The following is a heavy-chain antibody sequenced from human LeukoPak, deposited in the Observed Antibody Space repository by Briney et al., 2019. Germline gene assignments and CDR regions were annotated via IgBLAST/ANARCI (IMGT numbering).Heavy chain of an antibody. CDR1: GGSISSGSYY. J-gene: IGHJ4*02. CDR3: ARDSNCSGGSCRFDY. V-gene: IGHV4-61*02. CDR2: IYTSGST. D-gene: IGHD2-15*01. Sequence: SQTLSLTCTVSGGSISSGSYYWSWIRQPAGKGLDWIGRIYTSGSTNYNPSLKSRVTISVDTSKNQFSLKLSSVTAADTAVYYCARDSNCSGGSCRFDYWGQGTLVTVSS.